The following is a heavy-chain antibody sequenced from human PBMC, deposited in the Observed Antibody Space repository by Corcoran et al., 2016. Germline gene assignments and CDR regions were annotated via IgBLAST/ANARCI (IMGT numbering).Heavy chain of an antibody. D-gene: IGHD2-15*01. CDR3: ARIDCTGGSCRPYYYYGMDV. Sequence: QVQLVESGGGVVQPGRSLTLSCAASGFTFNTYGMNWVRQAPGKGPEWVAVIWYDGSIKYYADSVKGRFTISRYNSKNTLYLQMNSLRAEDTALYYCARIDCTGGSCRPYYYYGMDVWGQGTTVTVSS. J-gene: IGHJ6*02. CDR2: IWYDGSIK. CDR1: GFTFNTYG. V-gene: IGHV3-33*01.